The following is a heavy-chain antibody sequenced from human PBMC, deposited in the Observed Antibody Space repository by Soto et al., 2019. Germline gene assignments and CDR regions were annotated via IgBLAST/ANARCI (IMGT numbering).Heavy chain of an antibody. V-gene: IGHV3-7*03. J-gene: IGHJ4*02. CDR2: INQDGSER. CDR1: GFTFRTYW. CDR3: AGDKPYGDSHDY. Sequence: LILSCAASGFTFRTYWSSWVREAPGKGLEWVANINQDGSERNYVDSAKGRFTISRDNAKNSLYLQVNSLRADDTAVYYCAGDKPYGDSHDYWGQGTLVTVSS. D-gene: IGHD4-17*01.